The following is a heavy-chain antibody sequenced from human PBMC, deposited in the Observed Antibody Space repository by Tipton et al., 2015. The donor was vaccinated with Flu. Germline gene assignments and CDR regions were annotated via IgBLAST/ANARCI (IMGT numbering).Heavy chain of an antibody. CDR1: GGSISSGSYY. CDR2: IYTSGST. Sequence: TLSLTCTVSGGSISSGSYYWSRIRQPAGKGLEWIGRIYTSGSTNYNPSLKSRVTISVDTSKNQFSLKLSSVTAADTAVYYCASARGYCSGGSCIRWFDPWGQGTLVTVSS. CDR3: ASARGYCSGGSCIRWFDP. V-gene: IGHV4-61*02. J-gene: IGHJ5*02. D-gene: IGHD2-15*01.